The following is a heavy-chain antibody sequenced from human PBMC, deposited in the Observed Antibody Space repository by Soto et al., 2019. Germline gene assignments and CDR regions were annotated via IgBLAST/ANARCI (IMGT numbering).Heavy chain of an antibody. J-gene: IGHJ4*02. CDR3: ARRAWIQLWLSYFDY. CDR1: GGSISSSSYY. D-gene: IGHD5-18*01. V-gene: IGHV4-39*01. Sequence: SETLSLTCTVSGGSISSSSYYWGWIRQPPGKGLEWIGSIYYSGSTYYNPSLKSRVTISVDTSKNQFSLKLSSVTAADTSVYYCARRAWIQLWLSYFDYWGQGTLVTVSS. CDR2: IYYSGST.